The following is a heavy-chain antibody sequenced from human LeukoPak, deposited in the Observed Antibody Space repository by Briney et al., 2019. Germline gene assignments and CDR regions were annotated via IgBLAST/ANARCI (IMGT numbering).Heavy chain of an antibody. CDR1: GFSFSNYK. CDR2: IDRDSTTM. CDR3: ARGLCGSYCPMYYYGTDV. Sequence: PGGSLRLSCVASGFSFSNYKFIWVRQAPGKGLEWVSYIDRDSTTMYYADSVKGRFTISRDNAKNSLSLQMNGLRDEDTAVYYCARGLCGSYCPMYYYGTDVWGQGTTVTVSS. V-gene: IGHV3-48*02. D-gene: IGHD1-26*01. J-gene: IGHJ6*02.